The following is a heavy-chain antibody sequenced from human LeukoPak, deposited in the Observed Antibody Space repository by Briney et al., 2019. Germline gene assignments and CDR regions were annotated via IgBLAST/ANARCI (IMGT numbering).Heavy chain of an antibody. CDR1: GFTFSSYS. Sequence: PGGSLRLSCAASGFTFSSYSMNWVRQAPGKGLEWVANIKQDGSEKYYVDSVKGRFTISRDNAKNSLYLQMNSLRAEDTAVYYCARERNVYDSSGYYFDYWGQGTLVTVSS. CDR3: ARERNVYDSSGYYFDY. CDR2: IKQDGSEK. D-gene: IGHD3-22*01. J-gene: IGHJ4*02. V-gene: IGHV3-7*01.